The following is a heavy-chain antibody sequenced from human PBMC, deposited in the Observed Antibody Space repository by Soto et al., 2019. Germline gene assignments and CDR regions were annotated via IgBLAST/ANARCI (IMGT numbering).Heavy chain of an antibody. CDR2: ISSSSSTI. Sequence: GESLKISCAASGFTFSSYSMNWVRQAPGKGLEWVSYISSSSSTIYYADSVKGRFTISRDNAKNSLYLQMNSLRAEDTAVYYCARGQGYVYCSGGSCFNWFDPWGQGTLVTVSS. CDR1: GFTFSSYS. CDR3: ARGQGYVYCSGGSCFNWFDP. J-gene: IGHJ5*02. D-gene: IGHD2-15*01. V-gene: IGHV3-48*01.